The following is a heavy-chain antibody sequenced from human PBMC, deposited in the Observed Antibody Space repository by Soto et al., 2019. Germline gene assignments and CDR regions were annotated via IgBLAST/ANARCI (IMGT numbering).Heavy chain of an antibody. J-gene: IGHJ5*02. CDR2: IYYSGST. CDR3: ASRLDYGGANNWFDP. D-gene: IGHD4-17*01. Sequence: SETLSLTCTVSGGSISSSSYYWGWIRQPPGKGLEWIGSIYYSGSTYYNPSLKSRVTISVDRSKNQFSLKLSSVTAADTAVYYCASRLDYGGANNWFDPWGQGTLVTVSS. CDR1: GGSISSSSYY. V-gene: IGHV4-39*07.